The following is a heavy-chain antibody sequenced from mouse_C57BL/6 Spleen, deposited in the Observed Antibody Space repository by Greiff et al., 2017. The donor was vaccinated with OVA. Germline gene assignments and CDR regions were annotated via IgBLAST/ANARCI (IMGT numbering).Heavy chain of an antibody. D-gene: IGHD2-4*01. V-gene: IGHV1-53*01. CDR2: INPSNGGT. CDR1: GYTFTSYW. CDR3: ARERGLRHAMDD. J-gene: IGHJ4*01. Sequence: QVQLQQSGTELVKPGASVKLSCKASGYTFTSYWMHWVKQRPGQGLEWIGNINPSNGGTNYNEKFKSKATLTVDKSSSTAYMQLSSLTSEDSAVYYCARERGLRHAMDDWGQGTSVTVSS.